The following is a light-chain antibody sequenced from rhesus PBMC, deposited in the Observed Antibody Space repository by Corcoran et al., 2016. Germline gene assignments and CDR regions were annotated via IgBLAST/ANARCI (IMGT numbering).Light chain of an antibody. CDR2: EVS. J-gene: IGLJ1*01. CDR3: SSYTASNTFI. V-gene: IGLV2-32*02. Sequence: QAALTQPRSVSGSPGQSVTISCTGTSSDIGGYNYVSWYQQHPGTAPKLLIYEVSKRPSGVSDRFSGSKSGNTASLTISGLQAEDEADYYCSSYTASNTFIFGGGARLTVL. CDR1: SSDIGGYNY.